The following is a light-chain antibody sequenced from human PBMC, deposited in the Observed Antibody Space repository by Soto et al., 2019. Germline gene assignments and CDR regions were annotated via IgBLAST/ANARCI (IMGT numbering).Light chain of an antibody. J-gene: IGKJ2*01. CDR2: KAS. CDR3: QQYNRFPYT. CDR1: QSISDW. V-gene: IGKV1-5*03. Sequence: DIQMTQSPSTLSASVGDRVTITCRASQSISDWLAWYQQRSGKAPKLLIYKASSLQSGVPPRFSGSGSGTEFTLTISSLQPADFATYYCQQYNRFPYTFGQGTKLEIK.